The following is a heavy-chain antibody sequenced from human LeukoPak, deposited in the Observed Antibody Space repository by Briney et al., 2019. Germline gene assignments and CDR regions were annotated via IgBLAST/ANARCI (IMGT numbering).Heavy chain of an antibody. J-gene: IGHJ4*02. Sequence: GGSLRLSCAASGFTFDDYYMSWIRQAPGKGLEWVSYICDSGRTIYYADSVKGRFTISRDNAKNSVYLQMNNLRAEDTAVYYCASGRVGDSAKGGYYAKWAQGTVVSVSS. CDR2: ICDSGRTI. D-gene: IGHD3-22*01. CDR1: GFTFDDYY. V-gene: IGHV3-11*01. CDR3: ASGRVGDSAKGGYYAK.